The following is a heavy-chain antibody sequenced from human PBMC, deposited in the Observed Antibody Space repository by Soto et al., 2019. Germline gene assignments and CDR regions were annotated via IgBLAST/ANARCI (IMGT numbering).Heavy chain of an antibody. V-gene: IGHV4-38-2*01. Sequence: PSETLSLTCGVSGYSISSASYWGWIRQSPGKGLEWIGSVHHSGSTYYNPSLKSRVTISVDTSKNQFSLKVNCVSAADTAVYHCARVSSSSSYYNWFDTWGQGTLVTVSS. CDR2: VHHSGST. D-gene: IGHD3-22*01. CDR1: GYSISSASY. CDR3: ARVSSSSSYYNWFDT. J-gene: IGHJ5*02.